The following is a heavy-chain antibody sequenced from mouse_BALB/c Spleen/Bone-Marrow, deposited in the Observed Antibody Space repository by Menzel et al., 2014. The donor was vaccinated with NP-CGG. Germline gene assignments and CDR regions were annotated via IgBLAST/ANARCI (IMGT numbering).Heavy chain of an antibody. V-gene: IGHV2-4-1*01. CDR1: GFSLTSYG. CDR3: ARNGGTWFAY. CDR2: IWSGGST. J-gene: IGHJ3*01. Sequence: VKLVESGPGLVQPSQSLSITCTVSGFSLTSYGVHWVRQSPGKGLEWLGVIWSGGSTDYNAAFISRLSISKDNSKSQVFFKINSLQADDTAIYYCARNGGTWFAYWGQGTLVTVSA.